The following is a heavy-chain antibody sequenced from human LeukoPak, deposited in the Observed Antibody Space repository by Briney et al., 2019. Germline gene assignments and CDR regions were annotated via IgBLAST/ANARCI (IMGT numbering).Heavy chain of an antibody. J-gene: IGHJ4*02. CDR3: ARDREYYYESSGYLDY. CDR1: GFTFSSYG. Sequence: GRALRLSCAASGFTFSSYGMHWVRQAPAKGLERVAVIWYDGSSKYYADSVKGRFTISRDNSKNTLYLQMNSLRAEDTAVYYCARDREYYYESSGYLDYWGQAAMVSVSS. D-gene: IGHD3-22*01. V-gene: IGHV3-33*01. CDR2: IWYDGSSK.